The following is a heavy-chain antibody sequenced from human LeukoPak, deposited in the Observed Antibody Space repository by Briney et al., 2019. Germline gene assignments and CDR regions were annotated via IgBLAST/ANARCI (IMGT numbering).Heavy chain of an antibody. Sequence: GESLKISCKGSGYSFASYWIAWVRQMPGKGLEWMGTICPGDSDIRYSPSFQGQVTISADKSISAAYLQWSSLKASDTAMYYCARRKYEATTEVFDYWGQGTLVTVSS. CDR1: GYSFASYW. CDR2: ICPGDSDI. CDR3: ARRKYEATTEVFDY. D-gene: IGHD5-12*01. J-gene: IGHJ4*02. V-gene: IGHV5-51*01.